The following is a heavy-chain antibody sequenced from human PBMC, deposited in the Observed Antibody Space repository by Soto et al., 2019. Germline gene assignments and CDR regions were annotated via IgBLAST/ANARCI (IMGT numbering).Heavy chain of an antibody. CDR1: GFTFRNFG. CDR3: AKGVLDTSIAMAFDY. CDR2: ISYDGSNT. V-gene: IGHV3-30*18. Sequence: QVQLVESGGGVVQPGRSLRLSCAASGFTFRNFGLHWVRQAPGKGLEWVAVISYDGSNTYYSDSVKGRFTISRDNFKNTLYLQMDSLRTEDTAVYYCAKGVLDTSIAMAFDYWGQGTLVTVSS. J-gene: IGHJ4*02. D-gene: IGHD5-18*01.